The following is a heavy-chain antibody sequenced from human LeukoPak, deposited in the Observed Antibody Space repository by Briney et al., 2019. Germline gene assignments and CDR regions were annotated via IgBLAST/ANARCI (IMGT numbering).Heavy chain of an antibody. V-gene: IGHV4-4*02. D-gene: IGHD2-2*01. J-gene: IGHJ4*02. CDR1: GGSISSSYW. CDR2: IYHSGST. CDR3: AVPSRAWVPVDS. Sequence: SETLSLTCVVSGGSISSSYWWSWVRQPPGKGLEWIGEIYHSGSTHYNPSLKSQVTISMDKSKNQFSLNLSSVTAADTAVYYCAVPSRAWVPVDSWGQGTLVTVSS.